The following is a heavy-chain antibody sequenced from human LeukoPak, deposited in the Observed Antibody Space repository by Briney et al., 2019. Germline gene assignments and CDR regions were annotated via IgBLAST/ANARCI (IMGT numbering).Heavy chain of an antibody. CDR1: GFTFSSYG. D-gene: IGHD4-17*01. CDR3: ARAGYYGEGFDP. J-gene: IGHJ5*02. Sequence: GGSLRLSCAASGFTFSSYGMHWVRQAPGKGLEWVAFIRYDGSNKYYADSVKGRFTISRDNSKNTLYLQMNSLRAEDTAVYYCARAGYYGEGFDPWGQGTLVTVSS. V-gene: IGHV3-30*02. CDR2: IRYDGSNK.